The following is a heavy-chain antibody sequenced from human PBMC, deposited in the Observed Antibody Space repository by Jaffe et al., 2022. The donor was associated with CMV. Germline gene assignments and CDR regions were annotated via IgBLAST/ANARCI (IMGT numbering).Heavy chain of an antibody. CDR3: ASYFYDNNVYADY. CDR1: GSSVSSTSYY. V-gene: IGHV4-39*01. Sequence: QLQLQESGPGMVKPSETLSLTCTVSGSSVSSTSYYWGWIRQPPGKGLEWIGAIHYSAGSFYKSSLQSRLTISVDTSENQFSLKLGSVTAADTATYFCASYFYDNNVYADYWGQGTLVTVSS. D-gene: IGHD3-22*01. CDR2: IHYSAGS. J-gene: IGHJ4*02.